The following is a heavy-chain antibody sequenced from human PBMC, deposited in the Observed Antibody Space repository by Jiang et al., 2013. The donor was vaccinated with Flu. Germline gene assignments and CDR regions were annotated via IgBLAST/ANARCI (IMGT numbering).Heavy chain of an antibody. J-gene: IGHJ4*02. CDR1: GYTFTSYD. V-gene: IGHV1-8*01. CDR2: MDPHSGNA. D-gene: IGHD2-21*01. Sequence: VQLVESGAEVKKPGAPVKVSCQASGYTFTSYDINWVRQASGQGLEWMGWMDPHSGNAAYAHKFQGRVTMTRNTSISTAYLELSNLSSDDTAVYYCARVRDYHLIAYWGQGTLVTVSS. CDR3: ARVRDYHLIAY.